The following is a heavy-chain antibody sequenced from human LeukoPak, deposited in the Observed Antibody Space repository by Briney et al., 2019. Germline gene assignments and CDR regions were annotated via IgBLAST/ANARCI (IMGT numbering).Heavy chain of an antibody. Sequence: ASVKVSCKASGYSFTTYDINWVLQAPGQGLEWMGWMNPNSGKTNFAQKFQGRVTMTRTTSISTAYMEVSSLRSEDTAVCYCAWGLSPSDYWGQGTLVTVSS. CDR1: GYSFTTYD. CDR2: MNPNSGKT. CDR3: AWGLSPSDY. J-gene: IGHJ4*02. V-gene: IGHV1-8*01.